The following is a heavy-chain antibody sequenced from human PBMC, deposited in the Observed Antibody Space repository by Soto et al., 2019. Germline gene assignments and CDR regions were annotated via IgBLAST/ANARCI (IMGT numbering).Heavy chain of an antibody. D-gene: IGHD7-27*01. CDR3: ARVAGVPSFDY. J-gene: IGHJ4*02. CDR2: IYYSGST. CDR1: CGSISSGGSY. V-gene: IGHV4-31*03. Sequence: SETLSVTCTVSCGSISSGGSYWSWIRQHPGKGLEWIGYIYYSGSTYYNPSLKSRVTISVDTSKNQFSLKLSSVTAADTAVYYCARVAGVPSFDYWGQGTLVTVSS.